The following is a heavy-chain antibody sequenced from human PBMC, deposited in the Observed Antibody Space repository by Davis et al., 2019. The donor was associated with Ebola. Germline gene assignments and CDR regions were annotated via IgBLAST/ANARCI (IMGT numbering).Heavy chain of an antibody. Sequence: GGSQRLSCAASGFTFSSYSMNWVRQAPGKGLEWVSYISSSSSTIYYADSVKGRFTISRDNAKNSLYLQMNSLRDEDTAVYYCARRGYSYGSRQDFDYWGQGTLVTVSS. CDR2: ISSSSSTI. J-gene: IGHJ4*02. D-gene: IGHD5-18*01. CDR1: GFTFSSYS. V-gene: IGHV3-48*02. CDR3: ARRGYSYGSRQDFDY.